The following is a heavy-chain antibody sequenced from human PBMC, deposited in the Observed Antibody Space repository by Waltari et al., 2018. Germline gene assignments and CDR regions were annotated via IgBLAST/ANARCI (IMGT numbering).Heavy chain of an antibody. CDR3: ARSSSYSSGWDWYFDL. CDR1: GFTVSSNY. CDR2: MYGGGST. Sequence: EVQLVESGGGLIQPGGSLRLSCAASGFTVSSNYMSWVRQAPGTGLGWVSVMYGGGSTYYADSVKGRFTISRDNSKNTLYLQMNSLRAEDTAVYYCARSSSYSSGWDWYFDLWGRGTLVTVSS. D-gene: IGHD6-19*01. V-gene: IGHV3-53*01. J-gene: IGHJ2*01.